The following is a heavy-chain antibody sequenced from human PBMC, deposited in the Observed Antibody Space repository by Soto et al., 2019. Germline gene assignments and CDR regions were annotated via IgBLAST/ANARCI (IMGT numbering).Heavy chain of an antibody. J-gene: IGHJ6*02. Sequence: QVQLVESGGGVVQPGRSLRLSCAASGFTFSSYGMHWVRQAPGKGLEWVAVISYDGSNKYYADSVKGRFTISRDNSKNTLYLQMNSLRAEDTAVYYCAKDQEEIDYYYYGMDVWGQGTTVTVSS. CDR1: GFTFSSYG. V-gene: IGHV3-30*18. CDR3: AKDQEEIDYYYYGMDV. CDR2: ISYDGSNK.